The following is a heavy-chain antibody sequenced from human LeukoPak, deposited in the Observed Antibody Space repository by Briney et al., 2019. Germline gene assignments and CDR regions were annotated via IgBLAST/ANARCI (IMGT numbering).Heavy chain of an antibody. CDR2: TYYRSKWYN. Sequence: SQTLSLTCAISGDSVSSNSAAWNWIRQSPSRGLEWLGRTYYRSKWYNDYAVSVKSRITINPDTSKNQFSLQLNSVTPEDTAVYYCARFTYYDSSGYYHFDYWGQGTLVTVSS. J-gene: IGHJ4*02. V-gene: IGHV6-1*01. CDR1: GDSVSSNSAA. CDR3: ARFTYYDSSGYYHFDY. D-gene: IGHD3-22*01.